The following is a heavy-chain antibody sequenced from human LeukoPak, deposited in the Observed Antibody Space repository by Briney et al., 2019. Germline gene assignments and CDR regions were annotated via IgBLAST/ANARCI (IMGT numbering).Heavy chain of an antibody. J-gene: IGHJ4*02. D-gene: IGHD5-18*01. Sequence: GGSLRLSRAASGFTFSSYWMSWVRQAPGKGLEWVANIKQDGSEKYYVDSVKGRFTISRDNAKNSLYLQMNSLRAEDTAVYYCAKLSAMVSFDYWGQGTLVTVSS. CDR3: AKLSAMVSFDY. CDR2: IKQDGSEK. CDR1: GFTFSSYW. V-gene: IGHV3-7*03.